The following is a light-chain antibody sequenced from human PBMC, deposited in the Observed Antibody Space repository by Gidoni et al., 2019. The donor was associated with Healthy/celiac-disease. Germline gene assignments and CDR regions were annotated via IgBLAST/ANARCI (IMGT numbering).Light chain of an antibody. Sequence: AIQLTPSPSSLSASVGDTVTITCRASQGISSVLAWYQQKPGKAPNLLIYDASSLESGVPSRFSGSGSGTDFTLTIISLQPEDFATYYCQQFNSYPLLTFGGGTKVEIK. CDR2: DAS. CDR1: QGISSV. CDR3: QQFNSYPLLT. V-gene: IGKV1-13*02. J-gene: IGKJ4*01.